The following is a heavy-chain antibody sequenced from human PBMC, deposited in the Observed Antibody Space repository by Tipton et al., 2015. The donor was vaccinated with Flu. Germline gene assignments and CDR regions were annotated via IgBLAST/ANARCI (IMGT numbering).Heavy chain of an antibody. D-gene: IGHD3-3*01. CDR3: ARMEWTVTTPRYFDL. J-gene: IGHJ2*01. Sequence: TLSLTCSVSGDSIGSGYFWGWIRQAPGQGLEWIGNVHRAGNPYYNPSLKSRVTISMDTSKSQFSLKLGSMTAADTAVYYCARMEWTVTTPRYFDLWGRGTLVTVSS. CDR2: VHRAGNP. V-gene: IGHV4-38-2*01. CDR1: GDSIGSGYF.